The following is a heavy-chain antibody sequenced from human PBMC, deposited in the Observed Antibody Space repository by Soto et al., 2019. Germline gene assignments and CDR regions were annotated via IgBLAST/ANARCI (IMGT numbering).Heavy chain of an antibody. CDR1: GFSLSTSGVG. CDR3: AHSRIVVVRAAMGGRTNWFDP. V-gene: IGHV2-5*02. D-gene: IGHD2-2*01. Sequence: QITLKESGPTLVKPTQTLTLTCTFSGFSLSTSGVGVGWIRQPPGKALEWLALIYWDDDKRYSPTLKSRLTIPKDTSKNQVVVTMTIIDPADTATYYCAHSRIVVVRAAMGGRTNWFDPWGQGTLVTVSS. J-gene: IGHJ5*02. CDR2: IYWDDDK.